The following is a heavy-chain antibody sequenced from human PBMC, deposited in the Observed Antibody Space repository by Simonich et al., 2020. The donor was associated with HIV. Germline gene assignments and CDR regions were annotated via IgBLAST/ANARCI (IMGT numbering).Heavy chain of an antibody. V-gene: IGHV4-59*12. CDR3: ARGRPPGFSNGWYHFDF. CDR2: IYYSGSN. CDR1: GGSISSDY. D-gene: IGHD6-19*01. J-gene: IGHJ4*02. Sequence: QVQLQESGPGLVKPSETLSLRCTVSGGSISSDYWSWIRQPPGKGLEWIGYIYYSGSNNDNPALKNRVTISVDTSKNQVSLKLSSVTAADTAIYYCARGRPPGFSNGWYHFDFWGQGTLVTVSP.